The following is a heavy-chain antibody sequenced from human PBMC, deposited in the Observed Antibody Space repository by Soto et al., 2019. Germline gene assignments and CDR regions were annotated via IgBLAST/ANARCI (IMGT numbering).Heavy chain of an antibody. J-gene: IGHJ1*01. V-gene: IGHV4-59*08. CDR1: GGSISSYD. CDR3: AGAAAGTKKYFQH. Sequence: SETLCLTCTVSGGSISSYDGSWIRQPPGKGLEWIGYIYYSGSTNYHPPLKSRVTISVDTSKNQFSLKLSSVTAADTAVYYCAGAAAGTKKYFQHWGQGTLVTVSS. CDR2: IYYSGST. D-gene: IGHD6-13*01.